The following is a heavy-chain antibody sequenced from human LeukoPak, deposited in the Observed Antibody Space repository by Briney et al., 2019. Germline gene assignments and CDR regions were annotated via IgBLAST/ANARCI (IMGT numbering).Heavy chain of an antibody. D-gene: IGHD1-1*01. CDR3: ARGGTVWNFDY. J-gene: IGHJ4*02. CDR2: IYYSGST. V-gene: IGHV4-39*07. Sequence: KPSETLPLTCTVSGDSISSTSYYWGWIRQPPGRGLEWIGSIYYSGSTYYNPSLKSRVTISLDTSKNQFSLNLNSVTAADTAVYYCARGGTVWNFDYWGQGTLVTVSS. CDR1: GDSISSTSYY.